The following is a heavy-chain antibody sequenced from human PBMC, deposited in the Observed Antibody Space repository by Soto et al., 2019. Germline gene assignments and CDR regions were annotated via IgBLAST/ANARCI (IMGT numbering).Heavy chain of an antibody. CDR3: AKDGGYSYLGYYYYGMDV. J-gene: IGHJ6*02. D-gene: IGHD5-18*01. V-gene: IGHV3-9*01. CDR1: GFTFDDYA. Sequence: LRLSCAASGFTFDDYAMHWVRQAPGKGLEWVSGISWNSGSIGYADSVKGRFTISRDNAKNPLYLQMNSLRAEGTALYYCAKDGGYSYLGYYYYGMDVWGQGTTVTVSS. CDR2: ISWNSGSI.